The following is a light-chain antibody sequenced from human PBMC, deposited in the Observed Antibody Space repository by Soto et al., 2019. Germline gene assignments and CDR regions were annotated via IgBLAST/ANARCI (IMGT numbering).Light chain of an antibody. Sequence: QSALTQPASVSGSPGQSITISCTGTSSDVGRYNYVSWYQQHPGKAPKLMIYDVSIRPSGVPDRFSGSKSGNTASLTTSGLQAEDEADYYCSSYTSSSTVVFGGGTKLTVL. J-gene: IGLJ3*02. CDR2: DVS. V-gene: IGLV2-14*03. CDR3: SSYTSSSTVV. CDR1: SSDVGRYNY.